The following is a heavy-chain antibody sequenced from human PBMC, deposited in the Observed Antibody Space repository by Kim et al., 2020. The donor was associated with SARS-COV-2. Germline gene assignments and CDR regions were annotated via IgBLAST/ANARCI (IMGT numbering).Heavy chain of an antibody. CDR2: IGDNGGST. J-gene: IGHJ5*02. Sequence: GGSLRLSCAASGFIFNSYAMNWVRQTPGKGLECVSTIGDNGGSTFYADSVKGRFTVSRDNSKNILSLQMNSLRVDDTAVYFCARSGGGNLHWFDPWGPGT. CDR1: GFIFNSYA. V-gene: IGHV3-23*01. D-gene: IGHD5-12*01. CDR3: ARSGGGNLHWFDP.